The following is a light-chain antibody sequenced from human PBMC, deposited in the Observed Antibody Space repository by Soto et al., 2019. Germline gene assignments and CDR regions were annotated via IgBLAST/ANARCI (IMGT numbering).Light chain of an antibody. J-gene: IGKJ1*01. CDR2: DAS. CDR1: QSVTTN. Sequence: EVVLTQSPGTLSVSPGERATLSCRASQSVTTNFVWYQQKPGQAPSLLIYDASTRATGVPARFSGSGSGTEFTLTISSLQSEDFAVYYCQQYNNWPPAFGQGTKVDI. CDR3: QQYNNWPPA. V-gene: IGKV3-15*01.